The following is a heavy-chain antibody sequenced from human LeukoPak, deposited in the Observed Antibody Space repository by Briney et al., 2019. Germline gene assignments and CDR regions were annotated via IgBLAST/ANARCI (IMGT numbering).Heavy chain of an antibody. CDR2: IYAGGDT. Sequence: GGPLRLSCAASGLTVSSNYMTWVRQAPGKGLEWVSNIYAGGDTHYADSVRGRFTISRDNSNNTLCLQMNSLRAEDTAVYYCARYTFRAVDIWGQGTMVTVSS. J-gene: IGHJ3*02. V-gene: IGHV3-53*01. D-gene: IGHD3-16*01. CDR1: GLTVSSNY. CDR3: ARYTFRAVDI.